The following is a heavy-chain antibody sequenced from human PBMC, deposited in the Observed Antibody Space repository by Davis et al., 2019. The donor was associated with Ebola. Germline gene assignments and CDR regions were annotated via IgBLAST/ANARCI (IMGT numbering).Heavy chain of an antibody. Sequence: GESLKISCAASGFTFSSYWMSWVRQAPGKGLEWVANIKQDGSEKYYVDSVKGRFTISRDNTKNSLYLQVNSLRAEDTAVYYCARASGYSGYDFSPSDYWGQGTLVTVSS. D-gene: IGHD5-12*01. CDR3: ARASGYSGYDFSPSDY. J-gene: IGHJ4*02. CDR2: IKQDGSEK. V-gene: IGHV3-7*01. CDR1: GFTFSSYW.